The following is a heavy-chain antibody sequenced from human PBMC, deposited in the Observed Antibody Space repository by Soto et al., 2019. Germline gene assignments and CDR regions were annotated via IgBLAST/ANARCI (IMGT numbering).Heavy chain of an antibody. CDR1: GFTFSSYA. CDR2: ISGSGVST. J-gene: IGHJ4*02. Sequence: EVQLLESGGGLVQPGGSLRLSCAASGFTFSSYAMNWVRQAPGKGLEWVSAISGSGVSTYADSVKGRFTISRDNSKNTLYLQMNSLRAEDTAVYYSAKAQGYGSFDYCGQGTLVTVSS. V-gene: IGHV3-23*01. CDR3: AKAQGYGSFDY. D-gene: IGHD5-12*01.